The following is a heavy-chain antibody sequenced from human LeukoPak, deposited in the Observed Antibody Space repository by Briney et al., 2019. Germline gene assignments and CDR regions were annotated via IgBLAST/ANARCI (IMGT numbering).Heavy chain of an antibody. CDR3: VTYYFDSSGPKKNY. V-gene: IGHV4-34*01. CDR2: INHSGST. D-gene: IGHD3-22*01. J-gene: IGHJ4*02. CDR1: DESFSGYY. Sequence: NPSETLSLTCAVYDESFSGYYWSWIRQPPGKGLEWIGEINHSGSTNYNPSLKSRVTISVDTSKKQFSLKLSSVTAADTAVYYCVTYYFDSSGPKKNYWGQGTLVTVSS.